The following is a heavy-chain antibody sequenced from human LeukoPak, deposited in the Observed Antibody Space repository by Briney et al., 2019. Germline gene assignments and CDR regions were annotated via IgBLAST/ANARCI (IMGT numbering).Heavy chain of an antibody. CDR1: GFTFSNYG. J-gene: IGHJ4*02. V-gene: IGHV3-23*01. D-gene: IGHD5-12*01. Sequence: GGSLRLSCAASGFTFSNYGMTWVRQAPGKGLEWVSGISGSGGSTYDADSVKGRFTISRDNSKNTVYLQMSSLRPEDTAVYYCAKWSGYGDYWDQGTLVTVSS. CDR3: AKWSGYGDY. CDR2: ISGSGGST.